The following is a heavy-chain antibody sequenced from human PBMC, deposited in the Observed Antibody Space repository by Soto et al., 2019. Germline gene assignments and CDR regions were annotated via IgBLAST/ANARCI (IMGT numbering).Heavy chain of an antibody. CDR2: IYHSGTT. Sequence: QVQLQESGSGLVKPSQTLSLTCAVSGGSISSGDYSWSWLRQPPGKVLEWIGYIYHSGTTYYNSSLKSRVTRSVDRSKNHCSLKLSSVPAADTAVYYCARVPDRWGQGNLVTVSS. D-gene: IGHD2-2*01. J-gene: IGHJ5*02. V-gene: IGHV4-30-2*01. CDR1: GGSISSGDYS. CDR3: ARVPDR.